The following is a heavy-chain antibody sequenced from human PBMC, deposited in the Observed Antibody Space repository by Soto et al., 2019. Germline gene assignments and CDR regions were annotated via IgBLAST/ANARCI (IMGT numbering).Heavy chain of an antibody. CDR3: ASGFLGSGSYRSPGYYYYGMDV. J-gene: IGHJ6*02. CDR2: IIPIFGTA. Sequence: ASVKVSCKASGGTFSSYAISWVRQAPGQGLEWMGGIIPIFGTANYAQKFQGRVTITADESTSTAYMELSSLRSEDTAVYYCASGFLGSGSYRSPGYYYYGMDVWGQGTTVTVSS. CDR1: GGTFSSYA. D-gene: IGHD3-10*01. V-gene: IGHV1-69*13.